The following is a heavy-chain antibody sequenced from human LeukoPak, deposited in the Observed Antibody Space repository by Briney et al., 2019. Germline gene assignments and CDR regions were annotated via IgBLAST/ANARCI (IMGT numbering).Heavy chain of an antibody. CDR1: GGSISSSSYY. D-gene: IGHD5-18*01. Sequence: SETLSLTCTVSGGSISSSSYYWGWIRQPPGKGLEWIESIYYSGSTYYNPSLKSRVTISVDTSKNQFSLKLSSVTAADTAVYYCARHLSPRGYSYGWGYFDLWGRGTLVTVSS. CDR3: ARHLSPRGYSYGWGYFDL. J-gene: IGHJ2*01. CDR2: IYYSGST. V-gene: IGHV4-39*01.